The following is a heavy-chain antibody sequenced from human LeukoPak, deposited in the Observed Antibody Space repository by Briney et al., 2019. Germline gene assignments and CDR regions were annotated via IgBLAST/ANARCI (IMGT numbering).Heavy chain of an antibody. CDR1: AGSINTSSYH. J-gene: IGHJ5*02. D-gene: IGHD3-22*01. Sequence: SGTLSLTCAVSAGSINTSSYHWGWIGQPPGKGLELIGSIYYSGSTHYNPSFNRRVTISADTSKNQFSLKLRSVTAADTAVYYCVRRRYYYDSSGDLGCFDPWGQGTLVTVSS. V-gene: IGHV4-39*01. CDR3: VRRRYYYDSSGDLGCFDP. CDR2: IYYSGST.